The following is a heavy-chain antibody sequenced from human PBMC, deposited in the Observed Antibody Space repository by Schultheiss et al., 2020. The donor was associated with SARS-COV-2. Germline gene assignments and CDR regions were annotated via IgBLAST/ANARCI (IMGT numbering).Heavy chain of an antibody. D-gene: IGHD6-13*01. CDR1: GGSISSGDSS. CDR3: ARGRAGDSSIRSPVMDV. Sequence: LRLSCAVSGGSISSGDSSWSWIRQPPGKGLEWIGEINHSGSTNYNPSLKSRVTISVDTSKNQFSLKLSSVTAADTAVYYCARGRAGDSSIRSPVMDVWGQGTTVTVSS. CDR2: INHSGST. V-gene: IGHV4-30-2*01. J-gene: IGHJ6*02.